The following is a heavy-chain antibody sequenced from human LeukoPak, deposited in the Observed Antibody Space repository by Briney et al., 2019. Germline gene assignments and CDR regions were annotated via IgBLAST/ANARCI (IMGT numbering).Heavy chain of an antibody. V-gene: IGHV3-21*01. Sequence: PGGSLRLSCAASGSTFSSYSMNWVRQAPGKGLEWVSSISSSSSYIYYADSVKGRFTISRDNAKNSLYLQMNSLRAEDTAVCYXXXXXSXYDFFDYWGQGTLVTVSS. D-gene: IGHD5-12*01. CDR2: ISSSSSYI. CDR1: GSTFSSYS. J-gene: IGHJ4*02. CDR3: XXXXSXYDFFDY.